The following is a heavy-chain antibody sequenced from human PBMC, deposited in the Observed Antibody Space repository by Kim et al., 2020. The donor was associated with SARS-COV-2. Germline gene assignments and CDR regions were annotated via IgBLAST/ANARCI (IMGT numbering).Heavy chain of an antibody. CDR3: KVGRYSGYYPSPFDY. CDR2: IRSKAYGGTT. J-gene: IGHJ4*02. Sequence: GGSLRLSCTASGFTFGDYAMSWVRQAPGKGLEWVGFIRSKAYGGTTEYAASVKGRFTISRDDSKSIAYLQMNSLKTEDTAVYYCKVGRYSGYYPSPFDYWGQGTLVTVSS. CDR1: GFTFGDYA. V-gene: IGHV3-49*04. D-gene: IGHD3-22*01.